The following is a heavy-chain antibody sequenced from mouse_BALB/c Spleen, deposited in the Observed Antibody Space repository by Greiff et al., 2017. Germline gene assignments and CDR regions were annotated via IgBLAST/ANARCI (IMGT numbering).Heavy chain of an antibody. D-gene: IGHD2-4*01. CDR3: ARSLTMITTFAY. V-gene: IGHV5-9*03. CDR1: GFTFSSYT. J-gene: IGHJ3*01. CDR2: ISSGGGNT. Sequence: EVQLVESGGGLVKPGGSLKLSCAASGFTFSSYTMSWVRQTPEKRLEWVATISSGGGNTYYPDSVKGRFTISRDNAKNNLYLQMSSLRSEDTALYYCARSLTMITTFAYWGQGTLVTVSA.